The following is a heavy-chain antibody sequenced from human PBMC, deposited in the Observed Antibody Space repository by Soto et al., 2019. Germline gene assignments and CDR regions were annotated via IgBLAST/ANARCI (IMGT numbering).Heavy chain of an antibody. CDR2: IKTKTDGGTT. J-gene: IGHJ6*03. D-gene: IGHD3-10*01. CDR1: GFTFSNAW. CDR3: TTDPPFYGSGSYYPPYYYYYMDV. V-gene: IGHV3-15*01. Sequence: GGSLRLSCAASGFTFSNAWMSWVRQAPGKGLEWVGRIKTKTDGGTTDYAAPVKGRFTISREDSKNTLYLQMNSLKTEDTAVYYCTTDPPFYGSGSYYPPYYYYYMDVWGKGTTVTVSS.